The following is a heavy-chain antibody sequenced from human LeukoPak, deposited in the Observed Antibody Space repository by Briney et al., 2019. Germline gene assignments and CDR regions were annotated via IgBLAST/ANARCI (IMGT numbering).Heavy chain of an antibody. V-gene: IGHV3-33*06. CDR1: GFTFSSYG. Sequence: GRSLRLSCAASGFTFSSYGMHWVRQAPGKGLEWVAVIWYDGSNKYYADSVKGRFTISRDNSKNTLYLQMNSLRAEDTAVYYCANPGYEFDDYWGQGTLVTVSS. J-gene: IGHJ4*02. CDR2: IWYDGSNK. D-gene: IGHD5-12*01. CDR3: ANPGYEFDDY.